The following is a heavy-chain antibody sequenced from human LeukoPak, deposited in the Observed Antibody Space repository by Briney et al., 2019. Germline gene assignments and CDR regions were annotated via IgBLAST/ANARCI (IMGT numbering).Heavy chain of an antibody. J-gene: IGHJ4*02. D-gene: IGHD3-22*01. CDR3: ARAAYDSSGYLTL. Sequence: GRSLRLSCAASGFTFSSYGMHWVRQAPGKGLEWVAAIWYDGTNKYYGDSVKGRFTISRDNSKNTVFLQMNSLRAEDTAVYYCARAAYDSSGYLTLWGQGTLVTVSS. CDR1: GFTFSSYG. V-gene: IGHV3-33*01. CDR2: IWYDGTNK.